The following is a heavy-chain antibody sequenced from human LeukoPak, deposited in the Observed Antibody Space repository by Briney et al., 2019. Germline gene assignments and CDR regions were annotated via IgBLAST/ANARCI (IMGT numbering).Heavy chain of an antibody. CDR3: ARQAGGVIDDFDY. D-gene: IGHD3-16*02. CDR1: GGSISSSSYY. Sequence: SETLSLTCTVSGGSISSSSYYWGWIRQPPGKGLGWIGSIYYSGSTYYNPSLKSRVTISVDTSKNQFSLKLSSVTAADTAVYYCARQAGGVIDDFDYWGQGTLVTVSS. CDR2: IYYSGST. V-gene: IGHV4-39*01. J-gene: IGHJ4*02.